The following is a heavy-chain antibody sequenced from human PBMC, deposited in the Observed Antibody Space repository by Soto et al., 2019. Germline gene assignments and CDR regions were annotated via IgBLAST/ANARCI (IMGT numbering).Heavy chain of an antibody. CDR2: ISGSGRST. Sequence: EVQLLESGGGLVQRGGSLRLSCAASGFTFSTYAMNWVRQAPGKGLEWVSAISGSGRSTYYADSVQGRFTISRDNSKNTLYLRMSSLRAGDTAVYYCAKDKSHNYGSSFETSGYSTWGQGTLVTVSS. CDR3: AKDKSHNYGSSFETSGYST. V-gene: IGHV3-23*01. CDR1: GFTFSTYA. J-gene: IGHJ5*02. D-gene: IGHD3-22*01.